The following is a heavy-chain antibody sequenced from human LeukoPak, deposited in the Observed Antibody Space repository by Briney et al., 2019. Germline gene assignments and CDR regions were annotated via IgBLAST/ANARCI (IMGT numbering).Heavy chain of an antibody. CDR2: INWNGGST. J-gene: IGHJ3*02. Sequence: PGGSLRLSCAASGFTFDDYGMSWVRQAPGKGLEWVSGINWNGGSTGYADSVKGRFTISRDNAKNSLYLQMNSLRAEDTAVYYCASRLGYYGLGGVTPDAFDIWGQGTMVTVSS. CDR3: ASRLGYYGLGGVTPDAFDI. V-gene: IGHV3-20*04. D-gene: IGHD3-10*01. CDR1: GFTFDDYG.